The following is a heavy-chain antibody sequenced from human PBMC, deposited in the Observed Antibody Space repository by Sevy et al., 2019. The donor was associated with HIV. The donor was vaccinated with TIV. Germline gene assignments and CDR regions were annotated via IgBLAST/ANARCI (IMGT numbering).Heavy chain of an antibody. CDR2: IMQDGSEK. CDR3: ARDLRYSYGSN. D-gene: IGHD5-18*01. V-gene: IGHV3-7*01. CDR1: GFTFSTYW. J-gene: IGHJ4*01. Sequence: GGSLRLSCAASGFTFSTYWMSWVRQAPGKGLEWVANIMQDGSEKYYVDSVKGRFTISRDNAKNSLYLQMNSLRAEDTAVYYCARDLRYSYGSNWGHGTLVTVSS.